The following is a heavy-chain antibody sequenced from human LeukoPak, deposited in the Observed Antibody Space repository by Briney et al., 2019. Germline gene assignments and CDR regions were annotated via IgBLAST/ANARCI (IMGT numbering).Heavy chain of an antibody. V-gene: IGHV3-48*03. Sequence: GGSLRLSCAASGFTFSSYEMNWVRQAPGKGLEWVSYISSSGSTIYYADSVKGRFTISRDNAKNSMYLQMNSLRAEDTAVYYCAELGITMIGGVWGQGTLVTVSS. CDR3: AELGITMIGGV. CDR2: ISSSGSTI. CDR1: GFTFSSYE. D-gene: IGHD3-10*02. J-gene: IGHJ4*02.